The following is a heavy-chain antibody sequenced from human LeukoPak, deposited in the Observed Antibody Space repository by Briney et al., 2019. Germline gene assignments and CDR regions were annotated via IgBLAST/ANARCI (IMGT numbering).Heavy chain of an antibody. V-gene: IGHV1-69*04. Sequence: SVKVSCKASGGTFSSYAISWVRQAPGQGLEWMGRIIPILGIANYAQKFQGRVTITADKSTSTAYMELSSLRSEDTAVNYCARAAAVTEYYFGYWGQGTLVTVSS. CDR2: IIPILGIA. J-gene: IGHJ4*02. D-gene: IGHD3-10*01. CDR3: ARAAAVTEYYFGY. CDR1: GGTFSSYA.